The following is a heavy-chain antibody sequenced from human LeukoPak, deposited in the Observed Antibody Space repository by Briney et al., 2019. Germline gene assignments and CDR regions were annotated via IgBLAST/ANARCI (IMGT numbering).Heavy chain of an antibody. CDR3: ARDSGSGWYTL. V-gene: IGHV3-23*01. D-gene: IGHD6-19*01. Sequence: GGSLRLSCAASGFTFSSYAMSWVRQAPGKGLEWVSAISGSGGSTFSADSVKGRFTISRDNSKNTLYPQMNSLRAEDTAVYYCARDSGSGWYTLWGQGTLVTVSS. J-gene: IGHJ4*02. CDR1: GFTFSSYA. CDR2: ISGSGGST.